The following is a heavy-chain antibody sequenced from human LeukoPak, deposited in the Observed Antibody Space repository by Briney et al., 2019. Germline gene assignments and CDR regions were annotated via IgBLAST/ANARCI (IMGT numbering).Heavy chain of an antibody. V-gene: IGHV4-38-2*02. CDR2: FFLKGST. J-gene: IGHJ4*02. CDR1: GYSITSAYY. CDR3: ARVARCTSCFDVDY. Sequence: SETLSLTCTVSGYSITSAYYWGWIRQPPGKGLEWIGSFFLKGSTYYNPSLKSRVTISVDTSKNQFSLTLSSVTAADTAVYYCARVARCTSCFDVDYWGQGTLATVSS. D-gene: IGHD2-2*01.